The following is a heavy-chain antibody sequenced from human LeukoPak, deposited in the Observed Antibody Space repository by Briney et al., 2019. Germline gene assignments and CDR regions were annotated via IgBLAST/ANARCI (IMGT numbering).Heavy chain of an antibody. CDR3: VRGNPFGEY. J-gene: IGHJ4*02. Sequence: GGSLRLSCTASGFPFSAYWMFWVRQAPGKGLEWVANIKEDESEKYYVDSVKGRFTISRDNAKNSLYLQMNSLRVEDTAVYYCVRGNPFGEYWGQGTLVTVSS. V-gene: IGHV3-7*03. CDR1: GFPFSAYW. CDR2: IKEDESEK. D-gene: IGHD3-16*01.